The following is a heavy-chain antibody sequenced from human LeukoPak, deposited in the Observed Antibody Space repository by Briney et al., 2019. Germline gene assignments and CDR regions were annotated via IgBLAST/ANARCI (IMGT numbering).Heavy chain of an antibody. V-gene: IGHV4-4*07. D-gene: IGHD3-3*01. CDR3: ARDHRQYYDLWSGYYSGYNWFDP. CDR1: GGSISSYY. CDR2: IYTSGST. Sequence: SETLSLTCTVSGGSISSYYWSWIRQPAGKGLEWIVRIYTSGSTNYNPSLKSRVTMSVDTSKNQFSLKLSSVTAADTAVYYCARDHRQYYDLWSGYYSGYNWFDPWGQGTLVTVSS. J-gene: IGHJ5*02.